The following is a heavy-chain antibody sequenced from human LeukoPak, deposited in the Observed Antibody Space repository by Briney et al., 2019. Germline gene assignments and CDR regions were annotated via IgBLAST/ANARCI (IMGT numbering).Heavy chain of an antibody. V-gene: IGHV4-38-2*01. J-gene: IGHJ6*03. Sequence: SETLSLTCAVSGYSISSGYYWGWTRQPPGKGLEWSGRIYHSGSTQHNPSLKSRVTISVDTCKYQFSLKLSSVTAADTAVYYCARGLTYYDFWSGHHPGSYYMDVWGKGITVTVS. D-gene: IGHD3-3*01. CDR2: IYHSGST. CDR3: ARGLTYYDFWSGHHPGSYYMDV. CDR1: GYSISSGYY.